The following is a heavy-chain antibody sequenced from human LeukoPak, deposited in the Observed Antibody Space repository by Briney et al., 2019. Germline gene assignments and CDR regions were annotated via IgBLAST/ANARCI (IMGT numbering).Heavy chain of an antibody. CDR3: AKDWSGYDSNWFDP. D-gene: IGHD5-12*01. Sequence: GGSLRLSCAATGFTFSSYAMSWVRQAPGKGLEWVSSISGSGGSTYYADSVKGRFTISRDNSKNTLYLQMNSLRAEDTAVYYCAKDWSGYDSNWFDPWGQGTLVTVSS. CDR2: ISGSGGST. CDR1: GFTFSSYA. V-gene: IGHV3-23*01. J-gene: IGHJ5*02.